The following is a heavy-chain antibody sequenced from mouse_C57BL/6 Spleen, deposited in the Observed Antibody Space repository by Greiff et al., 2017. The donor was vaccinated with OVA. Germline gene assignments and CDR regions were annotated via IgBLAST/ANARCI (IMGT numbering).Heavy chain of an antibody. Sequence: QVQLKESGPGLVQPSQSLSITCTVSGFSLTSYGVHWVRQSPGKGLEWLGVIWRGGSTDYNAAFMSRLSITKDNSKSQVFFKMNSLQADDTAIYYCAKNDGNYPYWYFDVWGTGTTVTVSS. CDR2: IWRGGST. J-gene: IGHJ1*03. D-gene: IGHD2-1*01. V-gene: IGHV2-5*01. CDR1: GFSLTSYG. CDR3: AKNDGNYPYWYFDV.